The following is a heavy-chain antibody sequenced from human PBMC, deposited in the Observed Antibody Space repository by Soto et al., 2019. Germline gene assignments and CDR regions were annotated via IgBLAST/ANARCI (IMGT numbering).Heavy chain of an antibody. Sequence: QLQLQESGPGLVKPSETLSLTCTVSGGSISSSSYYWGWIRQPPGKGLEWIGSIYYSGSTYYNPSLQSRVTISVDPSKNQFSLKLSSVTDADTAVYYCARHGPGGSYSDYWGQGTLVTVSS. J-gene: IGHJ4*02. CDR1: GGSISSSSYY. V-gene: IGHV4-39*01. CDR2: IYYSGST. CDR3: ARHGPGGSYSDY. D-gene: IGHD1-26*01.